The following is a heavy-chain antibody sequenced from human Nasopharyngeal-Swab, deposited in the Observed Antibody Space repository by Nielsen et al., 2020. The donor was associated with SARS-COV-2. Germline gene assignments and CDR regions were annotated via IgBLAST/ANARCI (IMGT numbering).Heavy chain of an antibody. CDR2: IRSKAYGETT. CDR1: GFTFGDYA. CDR3: TRDILGNYDFWSSPSYYFEY. V-gene: IGHV3-49*04. Sequence: GGSLRLSCLGSGFTFGDYAMGWVRQAPGKGLEWVGFIRSKAYGETTEYAASVKGRFTISRDDSKSIAYLQMNSLETEDTAIYFCTRDILGNYDFWSSPSYYFEYWGQGTLVTVSS. J-gene: IGHJ4*02. D-gene: IGHD3/OR15-3a*01.